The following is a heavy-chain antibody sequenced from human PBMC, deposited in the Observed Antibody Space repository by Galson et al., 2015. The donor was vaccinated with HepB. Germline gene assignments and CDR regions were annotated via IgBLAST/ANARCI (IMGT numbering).Heavy chain of an antibody. CDR3: ARDGYSGGPSAFDI. J-gene: IGHJ3*02. D-gene: IGHD1-26*01. CDR1: GGTFSTYG. Sequence: CKASGGTFSTYGISWVRQAPGQGLEWLGGIIPIFGTPKYAQKFQGGVTITADVSTRTAYMQLSSLRAEDTAVYYCARDGYSGGPSAFDIWGQGTMVTVSS. CDR2: IIPIFGTP. V-gene: IGHV1-69*01.